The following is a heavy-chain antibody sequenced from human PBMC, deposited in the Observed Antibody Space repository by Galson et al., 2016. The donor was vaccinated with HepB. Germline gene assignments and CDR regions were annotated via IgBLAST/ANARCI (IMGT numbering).Heavy chain of an antibody. CDR3: ARSGSLGVVMLDS. CDR1: GYTFTTHD. CDR2: VNPDTGNT. D-gene: IGHD3-10*01. Sequence: SVKVSCKASGYTFTTHDLSWVRQASGQGPEWLGYVNPDTGNTGYAPKFRGRVTTTRNTSIDTAYMELNSLRSEGTAIYYCARSGSLGVVMLDSWGQGTLVTVSS. V-gene: IGHV1-8*01. J-gene: IGHJ4*02.